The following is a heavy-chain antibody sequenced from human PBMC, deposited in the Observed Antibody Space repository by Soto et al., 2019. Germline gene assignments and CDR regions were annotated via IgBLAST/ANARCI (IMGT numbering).Heavy chain of an antibody. V-gene: IGHV3-74*01. J-gene: IGHJ5*02. Sequence: EMQLVESGGGLVQPGGSLRLSCVTSGFTFSSYWMHWVRQAPGKGLVWVSRMNSDGSDTYYADSVKGRFTISRDNARNTVYLQMNSLRVEDTAVDDCAREGIGFSHWFDLRGQVTLVTDS. CDR1: GFTFSSYW. CDR3: AREGIGFSHWFDL. D-gene: IGHD3-10*01. CDR2: MNSDGSDT.